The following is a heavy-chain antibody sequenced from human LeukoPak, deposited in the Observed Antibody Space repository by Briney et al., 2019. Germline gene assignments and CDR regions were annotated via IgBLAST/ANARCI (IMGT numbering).Heavy chain of an antibody. CDR2: ISSDGSST. V-gene: IGHV3-74*01. J-gene: IGHJ4*02. CDR3: ARGYGSYADY. CDR1: GFTFSSYG. Sequence: GGSLRLSCAASGFTFSSYGMHWVRQAPGKGLVWVSRISSDGSSTSYADSVKGRFTISSDNAENTLYLQMNSLRAEDTAVYYCARGYGSYADYWGQGTLVTVSS. D-gene: IGHD1-26*01.